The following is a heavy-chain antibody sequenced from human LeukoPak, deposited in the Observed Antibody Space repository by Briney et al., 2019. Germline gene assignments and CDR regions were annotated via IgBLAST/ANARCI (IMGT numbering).Heavy chain of an antibody. J-gene: IGHJ4*02. Sequence: GWSLRLSCAASGFTVSSNYMSWVRQAPGKGLEGVSVIYSGGSTYYADSVKGRFTISRDNSKSTLYIQMNSLRAEDTAVYYCARAKPKNMVRGLIMRRESRYYFDYWGQGTLVTVSS. CDR2: IYSGGST. V-gene: IGHV3-53*01. CDR1: GFTVSSNY. D-gene: IGHD3-10*01. CDR3: ARAKPKNMVRGLIMRRESRYYFDY.